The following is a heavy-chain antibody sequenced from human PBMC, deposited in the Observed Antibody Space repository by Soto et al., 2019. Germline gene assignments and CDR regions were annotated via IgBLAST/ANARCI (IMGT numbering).Heavy chain of an antibody. CDR3: AKDRERVTVNGGIALGAMQV. Sequence: LRLSCAASGFTFSSYAMSWVRQAPGKGLEWVSAISGSGGSTYYADSVKGRFTISRDNSKNTLYLQMNSLRAEDTAVYYCAKDRERVTVNGGIALGAMQVWGHGTTVTVSS. CDR2: ISGSGGST. V-gene: IGHV3-23*01. J-gene: IGHJ6*02. CDR1: GFTFSSYA. D-gene: IGHD3-22*01.